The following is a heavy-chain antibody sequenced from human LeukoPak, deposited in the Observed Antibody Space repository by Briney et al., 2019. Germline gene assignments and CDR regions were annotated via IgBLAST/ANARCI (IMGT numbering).Heavy chain of an antibody. Sequence: ASVKVSCKASGGTFSSYAISWVRQAPGQGLEWMGGIIPIFGTANYAQKFQGRVTITADESTSTAYMELSSLRSEDTAVYYCVVGDFWSGYPRYYYYYYGMDVWGQGTTVTVSS. CDR2: IIPIFGTA. CDR1: GGTFSSYA. CDR3: VVGDFWSGYPRYYYYYYGMDV. D-gene: IGHD3-3*01. J-gene: IGHJ6*02. V-gene: IGHV1-69*01.